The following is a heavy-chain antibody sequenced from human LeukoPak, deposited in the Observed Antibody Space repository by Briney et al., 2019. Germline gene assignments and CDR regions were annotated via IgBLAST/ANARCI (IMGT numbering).Heavy chain of an antibody. CDR3: AKDSLGIFYGSGSYFDY. J-gene: IGHJ4*02. CDR2: IRYDGSNK. Sequence: GGSLRLSCAASGFTFGSYGMHWVRQAPGKGLEWVAFIRYDGSNKYYADSVKGRFTISRDNSKNTMYLQMNSLRAEDTAVYYCAKDSLGIFYGSGSYFDYWGQGTLVTVSS. D-gene: IGHD3-10*01. CDR1: GFTFGSYG. V-gene: IGHV3-30*02.